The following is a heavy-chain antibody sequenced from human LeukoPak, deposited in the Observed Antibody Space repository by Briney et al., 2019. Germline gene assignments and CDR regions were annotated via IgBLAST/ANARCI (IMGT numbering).Heavy chain of an antibody. J-gene: IGHJ4*02. V-gene: IGHV4-31*03. Sequence: PSQTLSLTCTVSGGSISSGGYYWSWIRQHPGTGLEWIGYIYYSGSTYYNPSLKSRVTISVDTSKNQFSLKLSSVTAADTAVYYCARGVYQLPYYFDYWGQGTLVTVSS. D-gene: IGHD2-2*01. CDR2: IYYSGST. CDR3: ARGVYQLPYYFDY. CDR1: GGSISSGGYY.